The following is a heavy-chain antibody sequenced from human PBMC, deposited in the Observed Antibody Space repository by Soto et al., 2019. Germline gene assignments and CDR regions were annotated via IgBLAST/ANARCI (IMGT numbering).Heavy chain of an antibody. Sequence: QVQLVESGGGVVQPGRSLRLSCAASGFTFSSYAMHWVRQAPGKGLEWVAVISYDGSNKYYADSVKGRFTISRDNSKNTLYLQMNSLRAEDTAVYYCAIYPNYSGDPWGQGTLVTVSS. D-gene: IGHD1-26*01. CDR3: AIYPNYSGDP. J-gene: IGHJ5*02. CDR2: ISYDGSNK. CDR1: GFTFSSYA. V-gene: IGHV3-30-3*01.